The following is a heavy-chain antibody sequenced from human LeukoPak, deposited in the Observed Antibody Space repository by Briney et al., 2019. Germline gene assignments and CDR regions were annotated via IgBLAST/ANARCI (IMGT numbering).Heavy chain of an antibody. CDR2: VHDSGST. J-gene: IGHJ6*03. V-gene: IGHV4-59*01. CDR3: ARVGSYCMDV. CDR1: GGSISSYY. D-gene: IGHD1-26*01. Sequence: SETLSLTCSVSGGSISSYYWSWIRQSPGKGLEYIGQVHDSGSTNYNPSLKSRVTISIDTSKNPFSLKLSSVAAADTAVYYCARVGSYCMDVWGKGSTATVSS.